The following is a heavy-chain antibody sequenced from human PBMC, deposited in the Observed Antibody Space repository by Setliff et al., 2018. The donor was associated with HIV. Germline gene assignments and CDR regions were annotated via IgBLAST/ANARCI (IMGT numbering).Heavy chain of an antibody. J-gene: IGHJ4*02. CDR2: IIPMVFLP. CDR3: ARGQLKPTGYFFDY. CDR1: GGSFSDYS. V-gene: IGHV1-69*10. Sequence: GASVKVSCKASGGSFSDYSISWVRQAPGQAFEWMGGIIPMVFLPNFAQSFLGRLTITANRSTTTAYMELSRLTSEDTAVYYCARGQLKPTGYFFDYWGLGTLVTVS. D-gene: IGHD1-1*01.